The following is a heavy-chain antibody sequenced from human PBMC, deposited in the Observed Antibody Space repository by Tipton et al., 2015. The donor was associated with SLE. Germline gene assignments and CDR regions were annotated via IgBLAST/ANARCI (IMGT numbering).Heavy chain of an antibody. J-gene: IGHJ5*02. CDR3: ARGVGYEDL. Sequence: TLSLTCSVSGGLISSYYWSWIRQPPGKGLEWIGYIYYSGSTNYNPSLKSRVTISVDTSKNQFSLKLNSVTAADTAVHYCARGVGYEDLWGQGTLVPVSA. CDR2: IYYSGST. D-gene: IGHD5-12*01. CDR1: GGLISSYY. V-gene: IGHV4-59*01.